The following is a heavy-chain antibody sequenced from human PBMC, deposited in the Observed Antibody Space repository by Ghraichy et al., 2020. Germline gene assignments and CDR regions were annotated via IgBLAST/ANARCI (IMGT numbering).Heavy chain of an antibody. J-gene: IGHJ2*01. D-gene: IGHD6-13*01. CDR3: ARLPLPRRAAVGDWYFDL. CDR2: ITGSSITI. CDR1: GFSFSGYS. Sequence: LSLTCEGSGFSFSGYSMIWVRLTPRKALEWVSYITGSSITIFYTDSVKGRFTISRDNAKNSLYLQMNSLRAEDTAVYYCARLPLPRRAAVGDWYFDLWGRGTLVTVSS. V-gene: IGHV3-48*01.